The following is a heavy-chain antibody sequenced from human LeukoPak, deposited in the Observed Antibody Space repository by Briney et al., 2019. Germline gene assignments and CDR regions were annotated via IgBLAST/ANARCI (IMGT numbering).Heavy chain of an antibody. V-gene: IGHV4-59*01. D-gene: IGHD2-2*02. Sequence: PSETLSLTCTVSGGSISSYYWSWIRQPPGKGLEWIGYIYYSGSTNYNPTLKSRVTISVDTSKNQFSLKPSSVTAADTAVYYCARDNRYCSSTSCYRGYYYGMDVWGQGTTVTVSS. CDR1: GGSISSYY. CDR3: ARDNRYCSSTSCYRGYYYGMDV. J-gene: IGHJ6*02. CDR2: IYYSGST.